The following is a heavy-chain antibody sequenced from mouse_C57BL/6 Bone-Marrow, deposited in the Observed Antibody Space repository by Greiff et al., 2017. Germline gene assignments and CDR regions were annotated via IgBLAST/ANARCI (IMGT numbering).Heavy chain of an antibody. V-gene: IGHV14-4*01. D-gene: IGHD1-1*01. CDR3: TTDTTVVAPAY. Sequence: VQLKQSGAELVRPGASVKLSCTASGFNIKDDYMHWVKQRPEQGLEWLGWIDPENGDTEYASKFQGKATITADTSSNTAYLQLSSLTSEDTAVYYCTTDTTVVAPAYWGQGTLVTVSA. CDR1: GFNIKDDY. J-gene: IGHJ3*01. CDR2: IDPENGDT.